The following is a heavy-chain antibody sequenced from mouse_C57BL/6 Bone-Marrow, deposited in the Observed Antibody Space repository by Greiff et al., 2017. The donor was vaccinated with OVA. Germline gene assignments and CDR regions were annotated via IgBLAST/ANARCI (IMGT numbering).Heavy chain of an antibody. CDR3: ASYDYDVDY. V-gene: IGHV1-54*01. CDR2: INPGSGGT. CDR1: GYAFTNYL. Sequence: QVQLQQSGAELVRPGTSVKVSCKASGYAFTNYLIEWVKQRPGQGLEWIGVINPGSGGTNYNEKFKGKATLTADKSSSTAYMQLSSLTSEDSAVYFCASYDYDVDYWGQGTTLTVSS. D-gene: IGHD2-4*01. J-gene: IGHJ2*01.